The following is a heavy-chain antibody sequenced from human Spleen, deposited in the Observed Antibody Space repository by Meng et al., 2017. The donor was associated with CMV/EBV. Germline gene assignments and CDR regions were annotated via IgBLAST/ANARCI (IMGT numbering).Heavy chain of an antibody. CDR2: IYYSGST. J-gene: IGHJ4*02. CDR1: GGASSSGNYY. Sequence: QAQLQEPGPGPGKPTQTLSLTCTVSGGASSSGNYYWSWIRQPPGKGLEWIGYIYYSGSTYYNPSLKSRVTISVDTSKSQFSLKMRPVTATDTAVYYCARATLDNTRAIDFWGQGTLVTVSS. D-gene: IGHD3-3*01. CDR3: ARATLDNTRAIDF. V-gene: IGHV4-30-4*08.